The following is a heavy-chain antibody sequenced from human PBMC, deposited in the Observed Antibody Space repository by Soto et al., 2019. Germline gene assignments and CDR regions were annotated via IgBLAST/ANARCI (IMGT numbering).Heavy chain of an antibody. J-gene: IGHJ3*02. CDR2: IYHSGNT. CDR1: GGSISSGDYY. Sequence: QVQLQESGPGLVQPSQTLSLTCTVSGGSISSGDYYWTWIRQPPGKGLEWIGYIYHSGNTYYSASLKSRLPISVDKSKNLFSLKLSSVTAADTAVYFCARFAQFVAFDIWGRGTGLTVSS. D-gene: IGHD6-6*01. CDR3: ARFAQFVAFDI. V-gene: IGHV4-31*03.